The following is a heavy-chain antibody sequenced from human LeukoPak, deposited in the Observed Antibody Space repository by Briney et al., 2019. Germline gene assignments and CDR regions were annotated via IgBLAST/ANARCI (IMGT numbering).Heavy chain of an antibody. D-gene: IGHD5-18*01. V-gene: IGHV4-39*01. Sequence: PSETLSLTCTVSGGSISNSNYYWGWIRQPPEKGLEWIGSIYYSGSTYYNPSLKSRVTISVDTSKNQFSLKVSSVTAADTAVYYCARQLPRGNSYGLFDYWGQRTLVTVSS. CDR3: ARQLPRGNSYGLFDY. J-gene: IGHJ4*02. CDR1: GGSISNSNYY. CDR2: IYYSGST.